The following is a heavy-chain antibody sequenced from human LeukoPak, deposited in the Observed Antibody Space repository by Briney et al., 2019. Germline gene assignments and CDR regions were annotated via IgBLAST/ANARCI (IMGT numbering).Heavy chain of an antibody. CDR1: GFTCSSYW. CDR3: AREGKMVRGFSYDYGLDV. D-gene: IGHD3-10*01. V-gene: IGHV3-7*01. CDR2: IKQDGSEK. J-gene: IGHJ6*02. Sequence: GGSLRLSCAASGFTCSSYWMNWVRQAPGKGLEWVANIKQDGSEKYYVDSVKGRFTISRDNAKNSLYLQMNSLRAEDTAVYYCAREGKMVRGFSYDYGLDVWGQGTTVTVSS.